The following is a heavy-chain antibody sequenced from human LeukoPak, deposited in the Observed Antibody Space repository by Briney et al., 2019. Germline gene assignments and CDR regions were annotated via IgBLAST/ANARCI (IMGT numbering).Heavy chain of an antibody. CDR2: IRSKANSYAT. CDR1: GFTFSGSA. CDR3: AKDWACSGNYYYFDY. J-gene: IGHJ4*02. V-gene: IGHV3-73*01. D-gene: IGHD1-26*01. Sequence: GGSLRLSCAASGFTFSGSAMHWVRQASGKGLEWVGRIRSKANSYATAYAASVKGRFTISRDDSKNTAYLQMNSLRAEDTGVYYCAKDWACSGNYYYFDYWGQGTLVTVSS.